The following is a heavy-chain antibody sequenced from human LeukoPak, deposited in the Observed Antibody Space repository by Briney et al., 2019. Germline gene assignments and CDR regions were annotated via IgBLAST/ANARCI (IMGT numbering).Heavy chain of an antibody. Sequence: PGRSLRLSCTASGFTFGDYAMSWVHEAPGKGLEWVGFIRSKAYGGTTEYAASVKGRFTISRDDSKSMAYLQMNSLKTEDTAVYYCTRLGSFTIFGVVPDFAYGGQEALVTVSS. CDR1: GFTFGDYA. CDR3: TRLGSFTIFGVVPDFAY. V-gene: IGHV3-49*04. CDR2: IRSKAYGGTT. D-gene: IGHD3-3*01. J-gene: IGHJ4*02.